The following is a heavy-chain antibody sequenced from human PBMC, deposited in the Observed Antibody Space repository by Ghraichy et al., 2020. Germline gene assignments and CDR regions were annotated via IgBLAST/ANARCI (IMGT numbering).Heavy chain of an antibody. CDR3: ARGGNILTGYWGNWLDP. CDR2: INPKSGDT. D-gene: IGHD3-9*01. Sequence: ASVKVSCKASGDALTGYYMHWVRQAPGQGLEWMGRINPKSGDTKYAQKFQGRIIMTRDTSINTAYMELSRLTYDDTVVYYCARGGNILTGYWGNWLDPWGQGTLVTVSS. V-gene: IGHV1-2*05. CDR1: GDALTGYY. J-gene: IGHJ5*02.